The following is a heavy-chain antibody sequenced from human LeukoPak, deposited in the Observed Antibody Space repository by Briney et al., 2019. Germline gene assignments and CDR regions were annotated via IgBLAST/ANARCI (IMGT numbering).Heavy chain of an antibody. V-gene: IGHV4-34*01. Sequence: SSETLSLTCAVYGGSFSGYYWSWIRQPPGKGLEWIGEINHSGSTNYNPSLKSRVTISVDTSKNQFSLKLNSVTAADTAVYYCATIAVAGDDYWGQGTLVTVSS. CDR2: INHSGST. J-gene: IGHJ4*02. CDR1: GGSFSGYY. D-gene: IGHD6-19*01. CDR3: ATIAVAGDDY.